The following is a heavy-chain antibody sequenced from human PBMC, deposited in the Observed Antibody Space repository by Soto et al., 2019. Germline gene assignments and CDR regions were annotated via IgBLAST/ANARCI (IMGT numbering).Heavy chain of an antibody. CDR1: GGSIISSNW. V-gene: IGHV4-4*02. J-gene: IGHJ4*02. CDR3: ARRDWSGSTSHFYFDY. Sequence: SETLCLTCAVSGGSIISSNWWNWVSQPPGKGLEWIGEIYHSGSTYYTPSLKSRVAMSVDTSKNQFSLKLTSATAADTAVYYCARRDWSGSTSHFYFDYWGQGVLVTVSS. D-gene: IGHD3-9*01. CDR2: IYHSGST.